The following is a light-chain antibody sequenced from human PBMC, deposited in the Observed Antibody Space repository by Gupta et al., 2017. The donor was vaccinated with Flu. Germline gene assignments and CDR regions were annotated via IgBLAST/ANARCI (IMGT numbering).Light chain of an antibody. CDR2: DDS. Sequence: SYVLTQPPSVSVAPGQTARITCGGNNIGSKRVHWYQQKPGQAPVLVVYDDSDRPSGTPERISGSNSGNTATLTISRVEAGDEADYYCQVWDSSSNHPGVFGTGTKVIVL. CDR1: NIGSKR. J-gene: IGLJ1*01. V-gene: IGLV3-21*02. CDR3: QVWDSSSNHPGV.